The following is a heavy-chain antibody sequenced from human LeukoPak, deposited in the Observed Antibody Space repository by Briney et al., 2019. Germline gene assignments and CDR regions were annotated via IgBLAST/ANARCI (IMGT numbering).Heavy chain of an antibody. V-gene: IGHV1-69*13. CDR2: IIPIFGTA. D-gene: IGHD3-3*01. Sequence: SVKVSCKASGYTFTSYYMHWVRQAPGQGLEWMGGIIPIFGTANYAQKFQGRVTITADESTSTAYMELSSLRSEDTAVYYCARDEYVTIFGVALYGMDVWGQGTTVTVSS. J-gene: IGHJ6*02. CDR3: ARDEYVTIFGVALYGMDV. CDR1: GYTFTSYY.